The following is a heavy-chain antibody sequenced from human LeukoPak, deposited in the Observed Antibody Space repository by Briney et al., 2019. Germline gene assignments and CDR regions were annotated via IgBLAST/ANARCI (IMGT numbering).Heavy chain of an antibody. D-gene: IGHD3-10*01. J-gene: IGHJ4*02. CDR2: ISGSGGST. Sequence: GGSLRLSCAASGFTFSSYAMSWVRQAPGKGLEWVSAISGSGGSTYYADSVKGRFTISRDNSKNTLYLQMNSLRAEDTAVYYCAKDVLLWFGELYGNDYWGQGTLVTVSS. V-gene: IGHV3-23*01. CDR1: GFTFSSYA. CDR3: AKDVLLWFGELYGNDY.